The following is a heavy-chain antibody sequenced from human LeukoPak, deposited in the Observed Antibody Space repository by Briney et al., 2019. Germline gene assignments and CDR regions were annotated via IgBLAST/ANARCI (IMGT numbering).Heavy chain of an antibody. V-gene: IGHV3-23*01. Sequence: GGSLRLSCAASGFTFSSYAMSWVRQAPGKGLEWVSAISGSGGGTYYADSVKGRFTISRDNSKNTLYLQMYSLRAEDTAVYYCAKFSREVRSYWGQGTLVTVSS. CDR3: AKFSREVRSY. J-gene: IGHJ4*02. CDR2: ISGSGGGT. CDR1: GFTFSSYA. D-gene: IGHD1-26*01.